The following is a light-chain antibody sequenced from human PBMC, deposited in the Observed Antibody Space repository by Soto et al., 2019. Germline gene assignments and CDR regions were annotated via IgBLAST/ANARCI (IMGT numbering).Light chain of an antibody. CDR1: QSISHW. CDR3: QQYHTYRT. V-gene: IGKV1-5*01. CDR2: DAS. Sequence: DIQMTQAPSTLSASIGDRVIITCRASQSISHWLAWYQQKPGKAPKLLISDASILESGVQSRFSGSTSGTEFTLTISSLQPDDFATYYCQQYHTYRTFGQGTKVEIK. J-gene: IGKJ1*01.